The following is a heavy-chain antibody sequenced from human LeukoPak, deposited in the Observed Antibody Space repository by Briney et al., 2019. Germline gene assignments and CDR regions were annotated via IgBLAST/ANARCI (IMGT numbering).Heavy chain of an antibody. V-gene: IGHV3-23*01. J-gene: IGHJ4*02. Sequence: GGSLRLSCAASGFTFRTYTMNWVRQAPGKRLEWVSAIIGTDNKYYADSVKGWFTISRDNSKNTLYLQMNDLRADDTAVYYCGKDKVPDGRWDVDYWGLGTPVTVSS. CDR1: GFTFRTYT. CDR2: IIGTDNK. D-gene: IGHD1-26*01. CDR3: GKDKVPDGRWDVDY.